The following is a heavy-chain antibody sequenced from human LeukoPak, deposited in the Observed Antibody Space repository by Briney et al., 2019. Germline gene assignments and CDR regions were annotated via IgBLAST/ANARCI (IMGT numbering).Heavy chain of an antibody. CDR1: GFTFSSYA. Sequence: GGSLRLSCAASGFTFSSYAMHWVRQAPGKGLEWVAVISYDGSNKYYADFVKGRFTISRDNSKNTLYLQMNSLRAEDTAVYYCARDHRGAFDIWGQGTMVTVSS. CDR3: ARDHRGAFDI. V-gene: IGHV3-30-3*01. J-gene: IGHJ3*02. CDR2: ISYDGSNK.